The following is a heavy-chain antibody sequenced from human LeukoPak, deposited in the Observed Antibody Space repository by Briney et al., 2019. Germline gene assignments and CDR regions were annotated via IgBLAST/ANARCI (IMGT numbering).Heavy chain of an antibody. Sequence: SVKVSCKASGGTFISYATSWVRHAPGQGLEWMGGIIPIFGTANYAQKFQGRVTTTADESTSTAYMELSRLRSEDTAVYYCARAVVPAAQNSGFDYWREGTLVTVSS. CDR2: IIPIFGTA. CDR3: ARAVVPAAQNSGFDY. V-gene: IGHV1-69*13. D-gene: IGHD2-2*01. CDR1: GGTFISYA. J-gene: IGHJ4*02.